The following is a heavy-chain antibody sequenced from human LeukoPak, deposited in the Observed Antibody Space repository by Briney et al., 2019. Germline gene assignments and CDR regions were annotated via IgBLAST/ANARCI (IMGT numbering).Heavy chain of an antibody. J-gene: IGHJ3*02. CDR3: ARRLRDAFDI. CDR2: IYYSGST. V-gene: IGHV4-39*01. Sequence: SETLSLTCTVSGGSISSSSYYWGWIRQPPGKGLEWIGSIYYSGSTYYSPSLKSRVTISVDTSKNQFSLKLSSVTAADTAVYYCARRLRDAFDIWGQGTMVTVSS. CDR1: GGSISSSSYY. D-gene: IGHD3-10*01.